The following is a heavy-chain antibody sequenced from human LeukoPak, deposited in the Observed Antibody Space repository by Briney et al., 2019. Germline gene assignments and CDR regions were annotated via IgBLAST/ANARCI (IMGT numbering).Heavy chain of an antibody. J-gene: IGHJ4*02. V-gene: IGHV4-4*07. CDR1: GGSIGNYY. D-gene: IGHD2/OR15-2a*01. CDR3: ARDFYGDDGHHPFDY. CDR2: IYASGST. Sequence: SETLSLTCSVSGGSIGNYYWNWLRQPAGKGLEWIGRIYASGSTNYNPSHKSRVTISMDKSKNHFSLNLKSVTAADTAFYYCARDFYGDDGHHPFDYWGQGIQVTVSS.